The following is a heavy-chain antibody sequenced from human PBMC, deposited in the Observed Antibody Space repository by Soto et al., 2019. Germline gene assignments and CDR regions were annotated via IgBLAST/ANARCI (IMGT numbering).Heavy chain of an antibody. CDR3: ARPDRDWYFDL. CDR1: GFTFSTYS. V-gene: IGHV3-21*01. J-gene: IGHJ2*01. CDR2: ISSSSSYI. Sequence: EVQLVESGGGLVKPGGSLRLSCAASGFTFSTYSMNWVRQAPGKGLEWVSSISSSSSYIYCADSVKGRFTISRDNAKNSLYLQMNSLRAEDTAVYYCARPDRDWYFDLWGRGTLVTVSS.